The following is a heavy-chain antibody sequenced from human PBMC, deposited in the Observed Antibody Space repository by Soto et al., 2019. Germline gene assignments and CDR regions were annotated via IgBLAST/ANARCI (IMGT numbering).Heavy chain of an antibody. CDR2: TSYDGTSK. CDR3: AKDGIALVRDPLGNWFDS. D-gene: IGHD3-10*01. CDR1: GFTFRSYG. V-gene: IGHV3-30*18. J-gene: IGHJ5*01. Sequence: GGSLRLSCEASGFTFRSYGMHWVRQAPGKGLEWVAITSYDGTSKYYADSVKGRFTISRDNSNDTLHLQMDRLRAEDTAVYYCAKDGIALVRDPLGNWFDSWGQGTLVTVSS.